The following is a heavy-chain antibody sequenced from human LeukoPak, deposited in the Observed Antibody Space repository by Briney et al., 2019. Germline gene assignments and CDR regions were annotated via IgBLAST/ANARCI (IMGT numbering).Heavy chain of an antibody. J-gene: IGHJ5*02. D-gene: IGHD3-3*01. V-gene: IGHV3-11*01. CDR2: ISSSGSTI. CDR3: AREAPYDFWSGYYSP. CDR1: GFTFSDYY. Sequence: PGGSLRLSCAASGFTFSDYYMSWIRQAPGKGLEWVSYISSSGSTIYYADSVKGRFTISRDNAKNSLYLQMNSLRAEDTAVYYCAREAPYDFWSGYYSPWGQGTLVTVSS.